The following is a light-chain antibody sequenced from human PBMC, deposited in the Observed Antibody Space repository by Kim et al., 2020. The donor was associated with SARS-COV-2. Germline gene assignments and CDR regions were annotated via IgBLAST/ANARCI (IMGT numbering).Light chain of an antibody. CDR1: RLERKY. V-gene: IGLV3-1*01. CDR2: QDT. Sequence: SYELTQPPSVSVSPGQTAVITCSGHRLERKYVYWYQQKPGQSPLLVMSQDTKRPSGIPERFSGSTSGSTATLTISGTQAMDEADYYCQAWDNSVVFGGGTQLTVL. J-gene: IGLJ2*01. CDR3: QAWDNSVV.